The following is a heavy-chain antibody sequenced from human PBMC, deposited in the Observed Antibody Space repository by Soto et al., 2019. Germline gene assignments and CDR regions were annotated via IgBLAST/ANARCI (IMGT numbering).Heavy chain of an antibody. J-gene: IGHJ4*02. D-gene: IGHD3-10*01. V-gene: IGHV3-23*01. CDR1: GFTFSSYA. CDR2: ISGSGGST. CDR3: ARAMSSGSYYSSFHY. Sequence: PGGSLRLSCAASGFTFSSYAMTWVRQAPGKGLEWVSGISGSGGSTYYADSEKGRFTISRDNSKNALYLQMNGLRAEDTAVYFCARAMSSGSYYSSFHYWGQAALVTVSS.